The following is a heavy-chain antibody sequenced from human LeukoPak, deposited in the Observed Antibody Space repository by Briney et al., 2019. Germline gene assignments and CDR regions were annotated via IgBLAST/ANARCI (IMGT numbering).Heavy chain of an antibody. CDR3: ARGYGEDYCSAVSCRWYDY. D-gene: IGHD2-15*01. Sequence: GGSLRLSCAASGFTFSNYWMTWVRQAPANGLEWVANIKQGGNEKYYVDSVKGRFTISRDNAKNSLHLQMNSLRSEDTAVYYCARGYGEDYCSAVSCRWYDYWGQGTLVTVSS. J-gene: IGHJ4*02. CDR2: IKQGGNEK. V-gene: IGHV3-7*04. CDR1: GFTFSNYW.